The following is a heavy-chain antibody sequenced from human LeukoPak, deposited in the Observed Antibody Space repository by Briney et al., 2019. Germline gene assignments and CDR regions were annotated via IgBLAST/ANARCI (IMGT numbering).Heavy chain of an antibody. J-gene: IGHJ4*02. CDR3: ARDRRFVVVTGPDY. CDR2: ISAYNGNT. CDR1: GYTFTSYG. D-gene: IGHD2-21*02. V-gene: IGHV1-18*01. Sequence: ASVNVSCKASGYTFTSYGISWVRQAPGQGLEWMGWISAYNGNTNYAQKLQGRVTMTTDTSKSTAYMELRSLRSDDTAVYYCARDRRFVVVTGPDYWGQGTLVTVSS.